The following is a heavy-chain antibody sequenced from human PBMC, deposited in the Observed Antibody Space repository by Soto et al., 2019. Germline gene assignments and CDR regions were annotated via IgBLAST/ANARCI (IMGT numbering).Heavy chain of an antibody. CDR1: GDSISTYY. V-gene: IGHV4-59*01. CDR3: ARGRYFFDY. Sequence: SETLSLTCTVSGDSISTYYWSWIRQPPGKGLEWIGYMYHSGTTNYNPSPKSRVTISIDTSKNQFSLRLSSVTAADTAVYYCARGRYFFDYWDQGALVTVSS. J-gene: IGHJ4*01. CDR2: MYHSGTT.